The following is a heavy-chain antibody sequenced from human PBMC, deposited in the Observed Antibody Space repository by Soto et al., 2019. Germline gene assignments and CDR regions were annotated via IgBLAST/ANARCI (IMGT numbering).Heavy chain of an antibody. CDR1: RGTFNRYA. Sequence: QVQLVQSGAEVKKPGSSVKVSCLASRGTFNRYAINWVRQAPGHGREWLGALVPQFGTPNYAQKFQDRVTIVADESTNTTFMELRGLTSDDTAVYYCARQNRDTPMVPFDVWGQGTLVTVSS. J-gene: IGHJ4*02. D-gene: IGHD5-18*01. V-gene: IGHV1-69*01. CDR3: ARQNRDTPMVPFDV. CDR2: LVPQFGTP.